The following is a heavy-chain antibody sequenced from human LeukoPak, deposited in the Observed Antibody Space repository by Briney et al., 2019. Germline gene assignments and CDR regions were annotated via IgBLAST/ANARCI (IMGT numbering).Heavy chain of an antibody. CDR2: IYHSGST. Sequence: SGTLSLTCAVSGGSISSSNWWSWVRQPPGKGLEWIGEIYHSGSTNYNPSLKSRVTMSIDMSKNQFSLKLTSVTAADTAVYYCARDGGLLLPFDYWGQGILVTVSS. D-gene: IGHD2-15*01. CDR1: GGSISSSNW. CDR3: ARDGGLLLPFDY. V-gene: IGHV4-4*02. J-gene: IGHJ4*02.